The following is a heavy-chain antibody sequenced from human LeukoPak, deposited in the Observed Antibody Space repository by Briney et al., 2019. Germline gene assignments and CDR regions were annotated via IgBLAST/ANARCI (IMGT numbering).Heavy chain of an antibody. Sequence: PGGSLRLSCAASGFTFSSYSMSWVRQAPGKGLEWVSSISSSSSYIYYADSVKGRFTTSRDNAKNSLYLQMNSLRAEDTAVYYCARDRGQLTLDYWGQGTLVTVSS. CDR2: ISSSSSYI. CDR3: ARDRGQLTLDY. D-gene: IGHD6-6*01. CDR1: GFTFSSYS. V-gene: IGHV3-21*01. J-gene: IGHJ4*02.